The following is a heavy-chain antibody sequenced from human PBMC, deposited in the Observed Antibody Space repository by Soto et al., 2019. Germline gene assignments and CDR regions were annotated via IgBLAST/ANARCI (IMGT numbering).Heavy chain of an antibody. Sequence: GGSLRLSCAASGFTFSSYAMSWVRQAPGKGLEWVSTTSGSGSSTYYADSVKGRFTISRDNSKNTAYLQMNSLRAQDTAVYYCAKAPDGYSYGYHWYFDLWGRGTLGTVSS. CDR3: AKAPDGYSYGYHWYFDL. V-gene: IGHV3-23*01. J-gene: IGHJ2*01. CDR2: TSGSGSST. CDR1: GFTFSSYA. D-gene: IGHD5-18*01.